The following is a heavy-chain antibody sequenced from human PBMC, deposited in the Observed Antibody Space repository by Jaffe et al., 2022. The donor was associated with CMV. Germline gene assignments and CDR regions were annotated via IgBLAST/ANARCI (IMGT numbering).Heavy chain of an antibody. J-gene: IGHJ3*01. CDR3: AHIGLVDTATVWAFDWNNRRRRVRPFDV. CDR2: IYWDDDK. V-gene: IGHV2-5*02. CDR1: GFSLSAKGAS. D-gene: IGHD5-18*01. Sequence: QITLKESGPTLVKPTQTLTLTCTFSGFSLSAKGASVGWIRQTPGKALEWLALIYWDDDKAYTPSLNTRLTITKDTSKNQVVLTMTNMDTVDTGTYYCAHIGLVDTATVWAFDWNNRRRRVRPFDVWGQGTMVTVSP.